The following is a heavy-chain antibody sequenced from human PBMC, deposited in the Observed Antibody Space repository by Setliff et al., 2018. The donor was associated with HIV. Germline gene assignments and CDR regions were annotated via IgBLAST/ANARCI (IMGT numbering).Heavy chain of an antibody. J-gene: IGHJ4*02. CDR3: ARCVWNDGRFDY. CDR1: GGSFSGYY. V-gene: IGHV4-34*01. D-gene: IGHD1-1*01. CDR2: INHSGST. Sequence: PSETLSPTCAVYGGSFSGYYWSWIRQPPGKGLEWIGEINHSGSTNYNPSLKSRVTISVDTSKNQFSLKLSSVTAADTAVYYCARCVWNDGRFDYWGQGTLVTVSS.